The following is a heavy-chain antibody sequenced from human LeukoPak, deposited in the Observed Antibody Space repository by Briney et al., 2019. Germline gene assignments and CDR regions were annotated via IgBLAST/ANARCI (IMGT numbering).Heavy chain of an antibody. J-gene: IGHJ5*02. V-gene: IGHV1-69*05. CDR2: IIPIFGTA. CDR3: ARSSDYYDSSGFDP. CDR1: GGTFSSYA. D-gene: IGHD3-22*01. Sequence: GASVKVSCKASGGTFSSYAISWVRQAPGRGLEWMGGIIPIFGTANYAQKFQGRVTITTDESTSTAYMELSSLRSEDTAVYYCARSSDYYDSSGFDPWGQGTLVTVSS.